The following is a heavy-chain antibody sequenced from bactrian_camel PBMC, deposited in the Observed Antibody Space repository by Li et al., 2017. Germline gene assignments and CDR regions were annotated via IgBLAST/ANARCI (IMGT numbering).Heavy chain of an antibody. CDR1: GFSFSKYA. Sequence: VQLVESGGGLVQPGGSLRLSCTASGFSFSKYAMSWVRQAPGKECELVSTIRDDGSTYYADSVKGRFTISRDNAKKALYLQLNGLKTEDTGRYWCVKGVKGSVSAIPMGQGTQVTVS. CDR2: IRDDGST. J-gene: IGHJ4*01. V-gene: IGHV3S67*01. D-gene: IGHD2*01.